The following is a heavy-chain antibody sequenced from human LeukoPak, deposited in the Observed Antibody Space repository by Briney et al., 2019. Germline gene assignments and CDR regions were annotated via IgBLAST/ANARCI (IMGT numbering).Heavy chain of an antibody. D-gene: IGHD3-3*01. V-gene: IGHV5-51*01. Sequence: GESLKISCKGSGYSFTSYWIGWVRQMPGKGLEWMGIIYPGDSDTRYSPSFQGQVTISADKSISTAYLQWSSLKASDTAMYYCARRFHDFWSGPLNYFDYWAQGTLVTVSS. CDR3: ARRFHDFWSGPLNYFDY. J-gene: IGHJ4*02. CDR1: GYSFTSYW. CDR2: IYPGDSDT.